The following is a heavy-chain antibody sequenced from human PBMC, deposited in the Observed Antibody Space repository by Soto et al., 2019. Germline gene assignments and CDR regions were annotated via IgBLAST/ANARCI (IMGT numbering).Heavy chain of an antibody. Sequence: QVQLVQSGAEVKKPGASVKVSCKASGYTFTSYDINWVRQATGQGLEWMGWMNPNSGNTGYAQKCQVRVTMTRNTSISTAYMDLSSLRSEDTAVYYCARERSAAGTGWFDPWGQGTLVTVSS. CDR3: ARERSAAGTGWFDP. D-gene: IGHD6-13*01. CDR1: GYTFTSYD. CDR2: MNPNSGNT. V-gene: IGHV1-8*01. J-gene: IGHJ5*02.